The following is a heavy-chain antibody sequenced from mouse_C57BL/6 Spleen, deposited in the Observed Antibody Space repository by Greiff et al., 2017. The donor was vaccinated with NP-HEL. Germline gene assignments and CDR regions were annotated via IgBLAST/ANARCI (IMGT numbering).Heavy chain of an antibody. CDR3: ARFGGGVWFAY. Sequence: EVQLQQSGPELVKPGASVKISCKASGYTFTDYYMNWVKQSHGKSLEWIGDINPNNGGTSYNQKFKGKATLTVDKSSSTAYMELRSLTSEDSAVYYCARFGGGVWFAYWGQGTLVTVSA. CDR2: INPNNGGT. CDR1: GYTFTDYY. D-gene: IGHD3-1*01. J-gene: IGHJ3*01. V-gene: IGHV1-26*01.